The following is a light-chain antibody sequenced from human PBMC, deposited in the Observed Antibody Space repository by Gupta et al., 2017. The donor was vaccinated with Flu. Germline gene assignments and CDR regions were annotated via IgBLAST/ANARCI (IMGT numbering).Light chain of an antibody. V-gene: IGLV2-11*01. CDR1: RGGVGGYDF. CDR3: CSSAGNSKGM. J-gene: IGLJ3*02. Sequence: QSALTQPRSVSGSLGQSVTISCTGVRGGVGGYDFVSWYQQHSGNAPKRLREDITKRPSGVPDRCSASKSGTTASLIISGLLPEDEALYVCCSSAGNSKGMCGGGTQLTVL. CDR2: DIT.